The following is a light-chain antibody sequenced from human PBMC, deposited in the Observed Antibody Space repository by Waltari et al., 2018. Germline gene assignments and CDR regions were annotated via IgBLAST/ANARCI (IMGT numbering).Light chain of an antibody. CDR2: DVT. CDR3: SSYTSDSTWV. J-gene: IGLJ3*02. Sequence: QSALTQPAPVSGSPGQSITISCTGTSSDVGVYNYVPWYQHYPGNAPKLMIYDVTNRPSGVSTRCSGSKSGNTASLTISGLQAEDEADYYCSSYTSDSTWVFGVGTKLTVL. V-gene: IGLV2-14*03. CDR1: SSDVGVYNY.